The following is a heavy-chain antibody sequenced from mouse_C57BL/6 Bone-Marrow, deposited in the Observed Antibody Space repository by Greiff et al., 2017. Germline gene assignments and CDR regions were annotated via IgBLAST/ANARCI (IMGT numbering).Heavy chain of an antibody. CDR2: IDPENGDT. CDR3: TFYYYGSSSYWYFDV. D-gene: IGHD1-1*01. J-gene: IGHJ1*03. Sequence: DVKLVESGAELVRPGASVKLSCTASGFNIKDDYMHWVKQRPEQGLEWIGWIDPENGDTEYASKFQGKATITADTSSNTAYLQLSSLTSEDTAVYYCTFYYYGSSSYWYFDVWGTGTTVTVSS. CDR1: GFNIKDDY. V-gene: IGHV14-4*01.